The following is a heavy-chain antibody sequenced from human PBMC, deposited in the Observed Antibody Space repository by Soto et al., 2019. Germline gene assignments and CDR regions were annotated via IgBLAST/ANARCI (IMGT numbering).Heavy chain of an antibody. CDR3: ARGTSGDYVARERWFDP. J-gene: IGHJ5*02. Sequence: SETLSLTCAVSGGSISSSNWWSWVRQPPGKGLEWIGEIYHSGSTNYNPSLKSRVTISVDKSKNQFSLKLSSVTAADTAVYYCARGTSGDYVARERWFDPWGQGTLVTVSS. D-gene: IGHD4-17*01. CDR1: GGSISSSNW. V-gene: IGHV4-4*02. CDR2: IYHSGST.